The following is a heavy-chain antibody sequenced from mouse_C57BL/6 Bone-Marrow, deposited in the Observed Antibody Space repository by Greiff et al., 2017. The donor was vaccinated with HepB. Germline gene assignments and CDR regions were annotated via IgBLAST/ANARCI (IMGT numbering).Heavy chain of an antibody. Sequence: QVQLKQPGAELVKPGASVKMSCKASGYTFTSYWITWVKQRPGQGLEWIGDIYPGSGSTNYNEKFKSKATLTVDTSSSTAYMQLSSLTSEDSAVYYCARGGYYYGSLDYWGQGTTLTVSS. J-gene: IGHJ2*01. V-gene: IGHV1-55*01. D-gene: IGHD1-1*01. CDR2: IYPGSGST. CDR3: ARGGYYYGSLDY. CDR1: GYTFTSYW.